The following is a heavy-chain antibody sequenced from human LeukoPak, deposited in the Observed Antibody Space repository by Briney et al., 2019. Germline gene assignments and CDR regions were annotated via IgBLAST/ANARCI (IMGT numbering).Heavy chain of an antibody. CDR1: GFTFSSYA. CDR2: ISYDGSNK. D-gene: IGHD6-13*01. V-gene: IGHV3-30*04. J-gene: IGHJ1*01. CDR3: ARDQGPSIAAAGTYFQH. Sequence: PGGSLRLSCAASGFTFSSYAMHWVRQAPGKGLEWVAVISYDGSNKYYADSVKGRFTISRDNSKNTLYLQMNSLRAEDTAVYYCARDQGPSIAAAGTYFQHWGQGTLVTVSS.